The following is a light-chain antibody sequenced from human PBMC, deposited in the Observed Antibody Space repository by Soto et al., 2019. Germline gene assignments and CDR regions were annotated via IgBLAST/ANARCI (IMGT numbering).Light chain of an antibody. CDR3: CSYVGRNTYV. Sequence: QSALTQPRSASGSPGQSITISCTGTSSDVGGYNYVSWYQQHPAKAPKLIIFDVSKRPSGVPNRFSGSKSGNTASLTISGLRAEDEAAYDCCSYVGRNTYVFGTGTKLTVL. CDR2: DVS. J-gene: IGLJ1*01. CDR1: SSDVGGYNY. V-gene: IGLV2-11*01.